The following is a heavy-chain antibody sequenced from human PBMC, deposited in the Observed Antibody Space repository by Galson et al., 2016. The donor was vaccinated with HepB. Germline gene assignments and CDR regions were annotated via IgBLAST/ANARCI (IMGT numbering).Heavy chain of an antibody. Sequence: TLSLTCSVSGGSISGYFWSWIRHPPGKGLEWLGHVYYNGATSYSPSLRSRVDMSVDTSRNQFSLRLYSATAADTAFYFCARYDSSGSYYDNWGQGTLVTISS. V-gene: IGHV4-59*01. CDR2: VYYNGAT. CDR1: GGSISGYF. CDR3: ARYDSSGSYYDN. J-gene: IGHJ4*02. D-gene: IGHD3-22*01.